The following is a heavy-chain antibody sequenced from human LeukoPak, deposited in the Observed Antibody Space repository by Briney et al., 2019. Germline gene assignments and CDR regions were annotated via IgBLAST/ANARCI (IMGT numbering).Heavy chain of an antibody. CDR2: INHSGST. CDR1: GGSFSGYY. V-gene: IGHV4-34*01. Sequence: SETLSLTCAVYGGSFSGYYWSWIRQPPGKGLEWIGEINHSGSTNYNPSLKSRVTISVDTSKNQFSLKLSSVTAADTAVYYCAREFGYSSSWVDYWGQGTLVTVSP. D-gene: IGHD6-13*01. J-gene: IGHJ4*02. CDR3: AREFGYSSSWVDY.